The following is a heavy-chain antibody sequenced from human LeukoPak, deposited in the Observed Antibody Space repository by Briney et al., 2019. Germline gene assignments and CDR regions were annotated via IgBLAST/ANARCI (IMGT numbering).Heavy chain of an antibody. CDR2: SSGSGGST. D-gene: IGHD6-19*01. V-gene: IGHV3-23*01. Sequence: PGGSLRLSCAASGFTFSSYAMSWVRQAPGKGLEWVSVSSGSGGSTYYAHSVKGRFTISRDNSKNTLYLQMNSLRAEDTAVYYCAKRTAVAGPYFDYWGQGTLVTVSS. CDR3: AKRTAVAGPYFDY. CDR1: GFTFSSYA. J-gene: IGHJ4*02.